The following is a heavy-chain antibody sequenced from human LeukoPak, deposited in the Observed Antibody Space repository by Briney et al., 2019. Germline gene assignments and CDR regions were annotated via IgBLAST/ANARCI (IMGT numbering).Heavy chain of an antibody. CDR1: GFTFNNYA. CDR3: ARDQAFDWFYYYYGMDV. V-gene: IGHV3-23*05. Sequence: GGSLRLSCAASGFTFNNYALSWVRQAPGKGLEWVSTICTSISNTYYADSVKGRFTISRDNSNQTLSLQMSSLRAEDTAIYYCARDQAFDWFYYYYGMDVWGLGTTVIVSS. CDR2: ICTSISNT. D-gene: IGHD3-9*01. J-gene: IGHJ6*02.